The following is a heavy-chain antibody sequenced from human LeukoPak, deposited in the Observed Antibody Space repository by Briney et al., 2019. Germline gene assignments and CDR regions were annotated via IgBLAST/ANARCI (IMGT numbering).Heavy chain of an antibody. Sequence: SETLSLSCTVSGGSISSSSYYWGWIRQPPGKGLEWIGSIYYSGSTYYNLSLKSRVTISVDTSKNQFSLKLSSVTAADTAVYYCARDGLLTYYYGSGTDYWGQGTLVTVSS. CDR1: GGSISSSSYY. V-gene: IGHV4-39*07. CDR2: IYYSGST. J-gene: IGHJ4*02. CDR3: ARDGLLTYYYGSGTDY. D-gene: IGHD3-10*01.